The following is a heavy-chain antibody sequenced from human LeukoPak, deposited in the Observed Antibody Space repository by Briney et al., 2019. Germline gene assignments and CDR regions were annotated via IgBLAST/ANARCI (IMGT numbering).Heavy chain of an antibody. CDR1: GGTFSSYA. D-gene: IGHD3-3*01. CDR3: ARTFDFWSGYYPGGWFDP. V-gene: IGHV1-69*05. Sequence: GASVKVSCNASGGTFSSYAISWVRQAPGQGLEGMGGIIPIFGTANYAQKFQGRVTITTDESTSTAYMELSSLRSEDTAVHYCARTFDFWSGYYPGGWFDPWGQGTLVTVSS. CDR2: IIPIFGTA. J-gene: IGHJ5*02.